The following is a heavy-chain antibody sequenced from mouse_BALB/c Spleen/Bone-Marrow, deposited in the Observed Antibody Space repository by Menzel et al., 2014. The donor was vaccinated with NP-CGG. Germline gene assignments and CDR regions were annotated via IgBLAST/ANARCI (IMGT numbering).Heavy chain of an antibody. CDR1: GFSFNSYG. CDR2: ISGGGSYT. J-gene: IGHJ3*01. CDR3: ARHAYYDQTEVSFVY. V-gene: IGHV5-9-2*01. Sequence: EVQVVESGGGLVKSGGSLKLSCAASGFSFNSYGMSWVRQTPEKRLEWVATISGGGSYTFYPDSAKGRFTISRDNAKNNLYLQLSSLRSEDTALYYCARHAYYDQTEVSFVYWGQGTLVTVPA. D-gene: IGHD2-4*01.